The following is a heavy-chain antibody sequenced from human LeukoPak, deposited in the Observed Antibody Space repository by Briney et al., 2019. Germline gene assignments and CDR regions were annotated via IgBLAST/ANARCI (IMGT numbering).Heavy chain of an antibody. J-gene: IGHJ6*02. CDR2: ISSSSSTI. CDR3: ARDDLYSSGWYSRNGMDV. Sequence: GGSLRLSCAASGFTFSSYSMNWVRQAPGKGLEWVSYISSSSSTIYYADSVKGRFTISRDNAKNSLYLQMNSLRAEDTAVYYCARDDLYSSGWYSRNGMDVWGQGTTVTVSS. V-gene: IGHV3-48*01. D-gene: IGHD6-19*01. CDR1: GFTFSSYS.